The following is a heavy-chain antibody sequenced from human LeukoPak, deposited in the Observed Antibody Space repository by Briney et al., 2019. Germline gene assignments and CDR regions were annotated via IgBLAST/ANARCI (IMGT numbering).Heavy chain of an antibody. CDR1: GFTFRNFN. V-gene: IGHV3-21*01. Sequence: PGGSLRLSCAASGFTFRNFNMNWVRQAPGKGLEWVSSISSGSGDIYYADSVRGRFTISRDNGKNSMYLQMNSLRAEDTAIYYCARETGSGWYYFDYWGQGTLVTVSS. CDR3: ARETGSGWYYFDY. D-gene: IGHD6-13*01. J-gene: IGHJ4*02. CDR2: ISSGSGDI.